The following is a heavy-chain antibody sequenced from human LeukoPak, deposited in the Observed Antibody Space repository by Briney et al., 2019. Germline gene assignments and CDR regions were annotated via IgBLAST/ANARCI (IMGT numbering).Heavy chain of an antibody. CDR1: GGSISSSSYY. V-gene: IGHV4-39*07. CDR2: IYYSGST. Sequence: PSETLSLTCTVSGGSISSSSYYWGWIRQPPGKGLEWIGSIYYSGSTYYNPSLKSRVTISVDTSKNQFSLKLSSVTAADTAVYYCARAATGYSSSWYGGQIIYFDYWGQGTLVTVSS. CDR3: ARAATGYSSSWYGGQIIYFDY. J-gene: IGHJ4*02. D-gene: IGHD6-13*01.